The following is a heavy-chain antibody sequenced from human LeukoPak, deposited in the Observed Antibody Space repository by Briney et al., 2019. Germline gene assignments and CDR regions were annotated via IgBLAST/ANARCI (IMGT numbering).Heavy chain of an antibody. CDR1: GFTFSTYW. D-gene: IGHD3-16*01. V-gene: IGHV3-74*01. CDR3: ARGGGANYNMDV. J-gene: IGHJ6*03. CDR2: IKTDGTIT. Sequence: GGSLRLSCAASGFTFSTYWMHWVRQAPGKGLVWVSRIKTDGTITTYADSVKGRFTISRDNAKSTLYLQMNSLRLEDTAVYYCARGGGANYNMDVWGKGTTVTVSS.